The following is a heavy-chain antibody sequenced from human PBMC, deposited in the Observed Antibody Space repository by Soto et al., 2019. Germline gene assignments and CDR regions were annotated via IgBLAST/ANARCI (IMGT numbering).Heavy chain of an antibody. D-gene: IGHD3-22*01. CDR1: GYTFTSYG. CDR2: ISAYNGNT. J-gene: IGHJ3*02. Sequence: QVQLVQSGAEVKKPGASVKVSCKASGYTFTSYGISWVRQAPGQGLEWMGWISAYNGNTNYAQKLQGRVTMTTDTSTGTAYMELRSLRSDDTAVYYCASGLIERKGRWLSFEVAFDIWGQGTMVTVSS. V-gene: IGHV1-18*01. CDR3: ASGLIERKGRWLSFEVAFDI.